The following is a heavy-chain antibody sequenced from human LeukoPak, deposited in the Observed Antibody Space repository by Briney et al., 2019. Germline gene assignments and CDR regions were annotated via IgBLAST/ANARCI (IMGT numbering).Heavy chain of an antibody. CDR2: ITSSSSTI. J-gene: IGHJ4*02. V-gene: IGHV3-48*01. CDR1: GFTFSSYT. D-gene: IGHD3-10*01. CDR3: ARGGVNYGFDY. Sequence: GRSLRLSCAASGFTFSSYTMNWGRQAPGKGQEWVSFITSSSSTIYYANSVKGRFTISRDNAKNSLFLQMNSLRTEATAVYYCARGGVNYGFDYWGQGTLVTVSS.